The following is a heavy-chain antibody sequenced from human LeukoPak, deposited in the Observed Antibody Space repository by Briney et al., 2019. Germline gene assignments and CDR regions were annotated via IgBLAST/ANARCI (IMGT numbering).Heavy chain of an antibody. CDR3: ARAPFNWEFDY. CDR1: GSSISTGYY. D-gene: IGHD7-27*01. CDR2: MSHSGST. V-gene: IGHV4-38-2*02. J-gene: IGHJ4*02. Sequence: PSETLSLTCNVSGSSISTGYYWGWIRQPPGKGLEWIGSMSHSGSTYYNPSLKSRVTMSVDTSKNQFSLKLSSVTAADTAVYYCARAPFNWEFDYWGQGTLVTVSS.